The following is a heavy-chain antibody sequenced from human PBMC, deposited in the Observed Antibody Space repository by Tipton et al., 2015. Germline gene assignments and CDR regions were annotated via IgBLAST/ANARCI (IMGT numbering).Heavy chain of an antibody. CDR2: ISGSGDST. CDR3: ATHVRGPKRVGVVSGTIYHYSAMDI. CDR1: GYTFSSYA. J-gene: IGHJ6*02. Sequence: GSLRLSCAGSGYTFSSYAMSWVRQAPGKGLEWVSAISGSGDSTYYADSVRGRFTISRDSSKNTLYLQMNGLRSEDTAVYYCATHVRGPKRVGVVSGTIYHYSAMDIWGQGTTVTVSS. V-gene: IGHV3-23*01. D-gene: IGHD3-3*01.